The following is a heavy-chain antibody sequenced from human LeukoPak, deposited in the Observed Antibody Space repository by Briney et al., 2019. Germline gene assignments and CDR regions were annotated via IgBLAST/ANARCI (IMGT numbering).Heavy chain of an antibody. V-gene: IGHV4-39*01. CDR3: ARANYYYDSSGPHDAFDI. CDR1: GGSISSSSYY. Sequence: SETLSLTCTVSGGSISSSSYYWGWIRQPPGKGLEWIGSIYYSGSTYSNPSLQSRVTISVDTSKNQFSLKLNSVTAADTAVYYCARANYYYDSSGPHDAFDIWGQGTMVTVSS. J-gene: IGHJ3*02. CDR2: IYYSGST. D-gene: IGHD3-22*01.